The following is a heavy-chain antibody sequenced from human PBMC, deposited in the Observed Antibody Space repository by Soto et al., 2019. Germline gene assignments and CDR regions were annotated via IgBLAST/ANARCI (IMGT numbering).Heavy chain of an antibody. CDR3: ARGGGYSGYDPLDY. CDR1: GFTFNTYV. V-gene: IGHV3-30-3*01. CDR2: VSSAGGSK. Sequence: QVQLVESGGRVVQSGKSLRLSCAASGFTFNTYVMHWVRQAPGKGLEWLAFVSSAGGSKYYADSVTGRFTISRDNSQNTLHLQMNSLGPEDTAVYYCARGGGYSGYDPLDYWGQGTLVTVSS. D-gene: IGHD5-12*01. J-gene: IGHJ4*02.